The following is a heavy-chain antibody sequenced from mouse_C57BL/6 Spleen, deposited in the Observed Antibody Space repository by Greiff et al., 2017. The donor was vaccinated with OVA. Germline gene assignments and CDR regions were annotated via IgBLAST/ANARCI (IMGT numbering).Heavy chain of an antibody. CDR2: IYPGDGDT. V-gene: IGHV1-82*01. D-gene: IGHD2-1*01. CDR3: ARDYYGNYWYFDV. CDR1: GYAFSSSW. Sequence: VHLVESGPELVKPGASVKISCKASGYAFSSSWMNWVKQRPGKGLEWIGRIYPGDGDTNYNGKFKGKATLTADKSSSTAYMQLSSLTSEDSAVYFCARDYYGNYWYFDVWGTGTTVTVSS. J-gene: IGHJ1*03.